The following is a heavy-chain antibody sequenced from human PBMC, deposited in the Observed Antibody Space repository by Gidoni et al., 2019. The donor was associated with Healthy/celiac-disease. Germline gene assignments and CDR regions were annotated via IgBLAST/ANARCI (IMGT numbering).Heavy chain of an antibody. CDR3: ARGGKLGPFDY. CDR2: IYHSGST. CDR1: GGSFSGYY. V-gene: IGHV4-34*01. J-gene: IGHJ4*02. D-gene: IGHD6-6*01. Sequence: QVQLQHWGAGLLKPSETLSLTCAVYGGSFSGYYWSWIRQPPGQGLEWIGEIYHSGSTNYNPSLKSRVTISVDTSKNQFSLKLSSVTAADTAVYYCARGGKLGPFDYWGQGTLVTVSS.